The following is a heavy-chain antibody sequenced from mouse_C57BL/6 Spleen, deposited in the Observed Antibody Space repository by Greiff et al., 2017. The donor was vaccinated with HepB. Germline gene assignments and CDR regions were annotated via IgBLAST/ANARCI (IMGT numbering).Heavy chain of an antibody. D-gene: IGHD3-2*02. CDR1: GYTFTSYW. Sequence: QVQLQQPGTELVKPGASVKLSCKASGYTFTSYWMHWVKQRPGQGLEWIGNINPSNGGTKYNEKFKSKATLTVDKSSSTAYMQLSSLTSEDSAVYYCARSAQALYAMDYWGQGTSVTVSS. J-gene: IGHJ4*01. V-gene: IGHV1-53*01. CDR3: ARSAQALYAMDY. CDR2: INPSNGGT.